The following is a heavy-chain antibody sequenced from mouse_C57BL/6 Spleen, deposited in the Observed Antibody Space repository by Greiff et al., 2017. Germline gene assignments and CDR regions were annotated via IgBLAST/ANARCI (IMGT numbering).Heavy chain of an antibody. V-gene: IGHV1-81*01. J-gene: IGHJ2*01. CDR3: SRLGNTVVTEYYFDY. CDR1: GYTFTSYG. D-gene: IGHD1-1*01. CDR2: IYPRSGNT. Sequence: QVQLQQSGAELARPGASAKLSCKASGYTFTSYGISWVKQRNGQGLEWIGEIYPRSGNTYYNEKFKGKATLTADKSSSTAYMVLRSLTSEDSAVYFCSRLGNTVVTEYYFDYWGQGTTRTVSS.